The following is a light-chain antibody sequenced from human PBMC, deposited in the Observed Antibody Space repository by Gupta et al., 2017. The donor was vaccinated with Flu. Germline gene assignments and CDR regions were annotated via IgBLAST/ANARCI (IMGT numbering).Light chain of an antibody. CDR3: HRYCDSLWT. Sequence: EVVLTQSPASLSLSPGERATLSCRTSQSINSDYLAWYQQRPGQAPRLLIYGASNRATGIPDRFSGSWSATDFTLTINILEPEGFALYYCHRYCDSLWTFGQGTRVEVK. V-gene: IGKV3-20*01. CDR2: GAS. CDR1: QSINSDY. J-gene: IGKJ1*01.